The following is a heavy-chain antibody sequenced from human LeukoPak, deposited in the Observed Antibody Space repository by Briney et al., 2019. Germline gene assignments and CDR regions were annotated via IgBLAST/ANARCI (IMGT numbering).Heavy chain of an antibody. Sequence: NPSGGSTSYAQKFQGRVTMTRDTSTSTVYMELSSPRSEDTAVYYCARASVYSSSSPFDYWGQGTLVTVSS. CDR2: NPSGGST. V-gene: IGHV1-46*01. D-gene: IGHD6-6*01. J-gene: IGHJ4*02. CDR3: ARASVYSSSSPFDY.